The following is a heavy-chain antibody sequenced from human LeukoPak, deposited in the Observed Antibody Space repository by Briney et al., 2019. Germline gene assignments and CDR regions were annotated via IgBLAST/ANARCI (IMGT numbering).Heavy chain of an antibody. CDR1: EFSFSSYD. J-gene: IGHJ4*02. Sequence: GGSLRLSCAASEFSFSSYDMSWVRLTLEKGLEWVSSISGDGVTFYADSVKGRFTISRDKSKNTLYLQMNSLRTDDTAIYYCAKGPNFGSWRAVHYWGQGSLVTVSS. CDR3: AKGPNFGSWRAVHY. CDR2: ISGDGVT. D-gene: IGHD3-10*01. V-gene: IGHV3-23*01.